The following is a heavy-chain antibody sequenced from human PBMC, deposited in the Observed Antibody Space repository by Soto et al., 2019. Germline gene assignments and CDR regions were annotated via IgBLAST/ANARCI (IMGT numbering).Heavy chain of an antibody. Sequence: QVQLVESGGGVVQPGRSLRLSCAASGFTFSSYGMHWVRQAPGKGLEWVAVIWYDGSNKYYADSVKGRFTISRDNSKNTRYLQMNSLRAEETAVYYCARDAYYYDSSGYPLEYYFDYWGQGTLVTVSS. CDR2: IWYDGSNK. CDR1: GFTFSSYG. J-gene: IGHJ4*02. D-gene: IGHD3-22*01. CDR3: ARDAYYYDSSGYPLEYYFDY. V-gene: IGHV3-33*01.